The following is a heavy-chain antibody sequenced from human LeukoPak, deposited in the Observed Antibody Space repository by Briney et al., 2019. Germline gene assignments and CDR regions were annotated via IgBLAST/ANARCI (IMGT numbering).Heavy chain of an antibody. D-gene: IGHD2-2*02. J-gene: IGHJ4*02. CDR2: INPNSGDT. CDR1: GYTFTGYY. V-gene: IGHV1-2*02. CDR3: ARGYCSSTSCYSFDY. Sequence: ASVKVSCKASGYTFTGYYMHWVRQAPGQGLEWMAWINPNSGDTNFAQKFQGRVTMTRDTSISTAYMELSRLRSDDTAVYYCARGYCSSTSCYSFDYWGQGTLVTVSS.